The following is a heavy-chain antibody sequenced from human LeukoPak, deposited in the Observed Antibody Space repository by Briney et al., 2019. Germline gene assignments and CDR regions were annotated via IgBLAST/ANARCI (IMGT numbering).Heavy chain of an antibody. J-gene: IGHJ5*02. V-gene: IGHV1-69*13. CDR1: GGTFSSYA. Sequence: SVKVSCKASGGTFSSYAISWVRQSPGQGLEWMGGIIPIFGTANYAQKFQGRVTITADESTSTAYMELSSLRSEDTAVYYCARSDIVVVPAAIPRYNWFDPWGQGTLVTVSS. D-gene: IGHD2-2*02. CDR3: ARSDIVVVPAAIPRYNWFDP. CDR2: IIPIFGTA.